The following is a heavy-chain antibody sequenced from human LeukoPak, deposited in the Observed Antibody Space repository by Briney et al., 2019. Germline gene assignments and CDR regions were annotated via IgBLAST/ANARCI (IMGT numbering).Heavy chain of an antibody. CDR3: AKGLYDSSGPKDY. Sequence: PGGSLRLSCAASGFTFDDYAMPWVRQAPGKGLEWVSGISWNSGSIGYADSVKGRFTISRDNAKNSLYLQMNSLRAEDTASYYCAKGLYDSSGPKDYWGQGTLVTVSS. CDR2: ISWNSGSI. J-gene: IGHJ4*02. V-gene: IGHV3-9*01. CDR1: GFTFDDYA. D-gene: IGHD3-22*01.